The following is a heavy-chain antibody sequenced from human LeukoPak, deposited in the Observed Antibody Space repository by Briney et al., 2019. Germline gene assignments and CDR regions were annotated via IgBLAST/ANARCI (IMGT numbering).Heavy chain of an antibody. J-gene: IGHJ4*02. D-gene: IGHD2-21*02. CDR2: ISAYNGNT. CDR3: ARDPPYCGGDCYSGEFDY. V-gene: IGHV1-18*01. Sequence: ASVKVSRKASGYTFTSYGISWVRQAPGQGLEWMGRISAYNGNTNYAQKLQGRVTMTTDTSTSTAYMELRSLRSDDTAVYYCARDPPYCGGDCYSGEFDYWGQGTLVTVSS. CDR1: GYTFTSYG.